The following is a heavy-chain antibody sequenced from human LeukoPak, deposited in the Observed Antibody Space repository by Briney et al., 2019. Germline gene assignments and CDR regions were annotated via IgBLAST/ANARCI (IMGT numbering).Heavy chain of an antibody. Sequence: ASVKVSCKASGYTFTSYDINWVRQATGQGLEWMGWMNPNSGNTGYAQEFQGRVTMTRDTSISTAYMELSSLTSEGTAVHYCARNVPSTGDFVYWGQGTLVTVSS. CDR1: GYTFTSYD. CDR3: ARNVPSTGDFVY. V-gene: IGHV1-8*01. J-gene: IGHJ4*02. D-gene: IGHD3-10*01. CDR2: MNPNSGNT.